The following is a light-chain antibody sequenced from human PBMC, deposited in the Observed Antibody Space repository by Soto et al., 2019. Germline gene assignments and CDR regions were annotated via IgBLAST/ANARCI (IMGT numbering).Light chain of an antibody. CDR2: LNSDGSH. CDR1: SGHSDYA. CDR3: QTCDTAMV. V-gene: IGLV4-69*02. Sequence: QSVLTQSPSASASLGAPVKLTCTLSSGHSDYAIAWHQQQQEKCPRYLMKLNSDGSHFKGDVIPDRFSGSSSGAERYLTIASLQSEDEADYYCQTCDTAMVFGGGTKVTVL. J-gene: IGLJ2*01.